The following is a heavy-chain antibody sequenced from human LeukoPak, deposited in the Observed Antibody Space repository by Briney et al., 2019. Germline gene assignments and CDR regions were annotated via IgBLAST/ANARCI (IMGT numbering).Heavy chain of an antibody. V-gene: IGHV3-21*01. Sequence: GGSLRLSCAASGFTFSNYNMNWVRQAPGKGLEWVSSITTGSSYIYYADSVKGRFTISRDNAKNSLYLQMNSLRAEDTAVYYCARVKGRDYYYGMDVWGQGTTVTVSS. CDR2: ITTGSSYI. CDR1: GFTFSNYN. CDR3: ARVKGRDYYYGMDV. D-gene: IGHD3-10*01. J-gene: IGHJ6*02.